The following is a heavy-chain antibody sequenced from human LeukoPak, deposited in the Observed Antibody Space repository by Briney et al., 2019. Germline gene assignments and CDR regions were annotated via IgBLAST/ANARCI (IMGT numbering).Heavy chain of an antibody. Sequence: SETLSLTCTVSGGSMSSSSYYWGWIRQPPGKGLEWIGSIYYSGSTYYNPSLKSRVTISVDTSKNQFSLKLSSVTAADTAVYYCARQQRHYDYVWGSYRSRQFDYWGEGTLVTVSS. CDR3: ARQQRHYDYVWGSYRSRQFDY. CDR1: GGSMSSSSYY. V-gene: IGHV4-39*01. D-gene: IGHD3-16*02. CDR2: IYYSGST. J-gene: IGHJ4*02.